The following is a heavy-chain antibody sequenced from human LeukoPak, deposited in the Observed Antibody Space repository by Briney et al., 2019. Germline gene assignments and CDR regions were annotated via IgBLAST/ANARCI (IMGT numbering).Heavy chain of an antibody. CDR1: GFTFSSYW. CDR3: TVDTAMVDHY. Sequence: GGSLRLSCAASGFTFSSYWVHWVRQAPGKGLVWVSRINSDGSSTSYADSVKGRFTISRDNAKNTLYPQMNSLRAEDTAVYYCTVDTAMVDHYWGQGTLVTVSS. CDR2: INSDGSST. V-gene: IGHV3-74*01. D-gene: IGHD5-18*01. J-gene: IGHJ4*02.